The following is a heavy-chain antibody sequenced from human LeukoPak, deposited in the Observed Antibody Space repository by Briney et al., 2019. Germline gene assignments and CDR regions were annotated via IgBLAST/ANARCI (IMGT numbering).Heavy chain of an antibody. J-gene: IGHJ3*02. CDR3: AKTFFRWELPRLGAFDI. V-gene: IGHV4-39*07. Sequence: SGTLSLTCTVSGGSISSSSYYWGWIRQPPGKGLEWIGNIYYSGSTYYNPSLESRVTMSLDTSKNQFSLKLSSVTAADTAVYYCAKTFFRWELPRLGAFDIWGQGTMVTVSS. CDR1: GGSISSSSYY. CDR2: IYYSGST. D-gene: IGHD1-26*01.